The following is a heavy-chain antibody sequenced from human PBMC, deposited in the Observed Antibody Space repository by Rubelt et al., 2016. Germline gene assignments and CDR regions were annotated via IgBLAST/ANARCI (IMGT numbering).Heavy chain of an antibody. D-gene: IGHD6-6*01. CDR3: AKGRWDYSGSLDPYDY. Sequence: EVQLLESGGGLVQPGGSLRLSCAAAGLTFSSYAMSWVRQGPGKGLEWVSAISDSGGRTYYSGGSTYYADSVKGRFTIYRDNYKNTLSMQRNSLRAEDTAIYYCAKGRWDYSGSLDPYDYWGQGTLVTVSS. CDR2: ISDSGGRTYYSGGST. V-gene: IGHV3-23*01. J-gene: IGHJ4*02. CDR1: GLTFSSYA.